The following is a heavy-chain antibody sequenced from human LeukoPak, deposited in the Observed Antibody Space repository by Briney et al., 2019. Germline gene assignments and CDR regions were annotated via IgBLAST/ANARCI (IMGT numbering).Heavy chain of an antibody. CDR1: GGTFSSYA. D-gene: IGHD4-17*01. CDR3: ARIPVTPDSLYYGMDV. Sequence: GVSVKVSCKASGGTFSSYAISWVRQAPGQGLEWMGRIIPILGIANYAQKFQGRVTITADKSTSTAYMELSSLRSEDTAVYYCARIPVTPDSLYYGMDVWGQGTTVTVSS. V-gene: IGHV1-69*04. CDR2: IIPILGIA. J-gene: IGHJ6*02.